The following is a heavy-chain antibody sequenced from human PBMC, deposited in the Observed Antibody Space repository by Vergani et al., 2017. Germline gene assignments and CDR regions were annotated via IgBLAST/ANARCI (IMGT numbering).Heavy chain of an antibody. CDR2: ISSSSSTI. J-gene: IGHJ4*02. CDR1: GITFWKFG. CDR3: ARDSYASHFDY. Sequence: EVDLVESGGGLAQPGGSLRLSCEASGITFWKFGMHWVRQAPGKGLEWVSYISSSSSTIYYADSVKGRFTISRDNAKNSLYLQMNSLRAEDTAVYYCARDSYASHFDYWGQGTLVTVSS. D-gene: IGHD2-2*01. V-gene: IGHV3-48*01.